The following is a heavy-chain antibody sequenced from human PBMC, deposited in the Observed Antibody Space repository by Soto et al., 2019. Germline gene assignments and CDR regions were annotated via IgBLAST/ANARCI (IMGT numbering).Heavy chain of an antibody. CDR3: ARDFPDCSSTSCCDRGDY. V-gene: IGHV1-2*02. CDR1: GYTFTGYY. Sequence: GASVKVSCKASGYTFTGYYMHWVRQAPGQGLEWMGWINPNSGGTNYAQKFQGRVTMTRDTSISTAYMELSRLRSDDTAVYYCARDFPDCSSTSCCDRGDYWGQGTLVTVSS. D-gene: IGHD2-2*01. J-gene: IGHJ4*02. CDR2: INPNSGGT.